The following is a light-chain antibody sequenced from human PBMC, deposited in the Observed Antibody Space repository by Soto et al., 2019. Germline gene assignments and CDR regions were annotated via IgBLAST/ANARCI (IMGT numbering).Light chain of an antibody. Sequence: QSALTQPASVSGSPGQSITISCTGTNSDVGGYDYVSWYQHHPGKAPKLIIYEVSNRPSGVSNRFSGSKSGNTASLTISGLQAEDEADYHCTSYTGSAVIFGGGTKVTVL. V-gene: IGLV2-14*01. CDR2: EVS. J-gene: IGLJ2*01. CDR3: TSYTGSAVI. CDR1: NSDVGGYDY.